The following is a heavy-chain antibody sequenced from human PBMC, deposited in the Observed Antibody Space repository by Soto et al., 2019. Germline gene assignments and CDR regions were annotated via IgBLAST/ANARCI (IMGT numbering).Heavy chain of an antibody. J-gene: IGHJ6*02. Sequence: ASVKVSCKASGYTFTGYYMHWVRQAPGQGLEWMGWINPNSGGTNYAQKFQGRVTMTTDTSTSTAYMELRSLRSDDTAVYYCARDRMSSTGTGFYYYYGMDVWGQGTTVTVSS. V-gene: IGHV1-2*02. CDR3: ARDRMSSTGTGFYYYYGMDV. CDR1: GYTFTGYY. D-gene: IGHD1-1*01. CDR2: INPNSGGT.